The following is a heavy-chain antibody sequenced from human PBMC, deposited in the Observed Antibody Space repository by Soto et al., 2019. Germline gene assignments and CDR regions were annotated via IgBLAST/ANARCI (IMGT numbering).Heavy chain of an antibody. D-gene: IGHD5-12*01. Sequence: PGGSLRLSCAASGFTVSSNYMSWVRQAPGKGLEWVSVIYSGGSTYYADSVKGRFTISRDNSKNTLYLQMNSLRAEDTAVYYCASRRDGYTPRKYGMDVWGQGTTVTVSS. J-gene: IGHJ6*02. CDR1: GFTVSSNY. CDR3: ASRRDGYTPRKYGMDV. V-gene: IGHV3-53*01. CDR2: IYSGGST.